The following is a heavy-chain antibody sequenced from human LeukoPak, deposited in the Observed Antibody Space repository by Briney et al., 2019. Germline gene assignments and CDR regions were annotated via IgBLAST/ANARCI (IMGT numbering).Heavy chain of an antibody. CDR3: ARAGSYRFDY. J-gene: IGHJ4*02. Sequence: TGGSLRLSCAGSGFTLSSYWIHWVRHGPGKGLVWVSRINTDGSTTTYGDSVKGRFTISRDNAKNTVFLQMNSLRAEDTAVYYCARAGSYRFDYWGQGTLVTVSS. V-gene: IGHV3-74*01. CDR2: INTDGSTT. D-gene: IGHD1-26*01. CDR1: GFTLSSYW.